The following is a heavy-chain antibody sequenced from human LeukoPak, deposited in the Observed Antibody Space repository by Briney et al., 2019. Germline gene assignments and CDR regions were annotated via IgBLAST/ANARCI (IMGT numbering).Heavy chain of an antibody. CDR3: AKDGDDYIDY. J-gene: IGHJ4*02. CDR1: GFTFNRRG. Sequence: PGGSLRLSCAASGFTFNRRGMHRVRQAPGKGLEWVAFIRYDGGETFYADFVKGRFTISRDNSKNTLSLQLNTLRPEDTALYYCAKDGDDYIDYWGPGTLVTVSS. D-gene: IGHD7-27*01. CDR2: IRYDGGET. V-gene: IGHV3-30*02.